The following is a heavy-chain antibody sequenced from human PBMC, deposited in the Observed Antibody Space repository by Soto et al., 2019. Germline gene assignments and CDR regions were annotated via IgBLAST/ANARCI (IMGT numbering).Heavy chain of an antibody. Sequence: ASVKVSCKASGYTFTGYYMHWVRQAPGQGLEWMGWINPNSGGTNYAQKFQGRVTMTRDTSISTAYMELSRLRSDDTAVYYCAIITIFGVVLDYWGQGTLVTVSS. V-gene: IGHV1-2*02. CDR2: INPNSGGT. J-gene: IGHJ4*02. D-gene: IGHD3-3*01. CDR3: AIITIFGVVLDY. CDR1: GYTFTGYY.